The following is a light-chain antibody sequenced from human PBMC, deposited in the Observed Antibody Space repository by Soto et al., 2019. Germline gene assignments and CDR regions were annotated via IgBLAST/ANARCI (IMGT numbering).Light chain of an antibody. CDR2: LNSDGSL. CDR3: QTWGTGIWV. Sequence: QLVLTQSPSASASLGASVKLTCTLSSEHSTYAIAWHQLQPEKGPRFLMKLNSDGSLNKGDGIPDRFSGSMSGAERYLTISSLQSDDEADYYCQTWGTGIWVFGGGTKLTVL. CDR1: SEHSTYA. V-gene: IGLV4-69*01. J-gene: IGLJ3*02.